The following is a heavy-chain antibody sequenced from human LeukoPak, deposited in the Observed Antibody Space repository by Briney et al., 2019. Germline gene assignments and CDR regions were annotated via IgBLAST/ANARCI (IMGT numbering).Heavy chain of an antibody. J-gene: IGHJ4*02. CDR2: VYPGDSDT. CDR3: ARRGDAWGSYDY. CDR1: GYSFTSYW. D-gene: IGHD3-16*01. V-gene: IGHV5-51*01. Sequence: GESLKISCKGSGYSFTSYWSDWVRQMPGKGLEWMGVVYPGDSDTKYSPSFQGQVTISADRSINTAYLQWSSLKASDTAIYYCARRGDAWGSYDYWGQGTLVTVSS.